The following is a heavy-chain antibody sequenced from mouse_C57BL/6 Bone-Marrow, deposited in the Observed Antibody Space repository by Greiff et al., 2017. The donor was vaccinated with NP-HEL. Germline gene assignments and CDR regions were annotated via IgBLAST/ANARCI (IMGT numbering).Heavy chain of an antibody. CDR3: ARAWTTVVATGNAMDY. V-gene: IGHV2-2*01. D-gene: IGHD1-1*01. CDR1: GGSRKGEG. Sequence: VKLQESGPGLVQPLKRLSSNGKGAGGSRKGEGGHGGRRGAGKCLEWLGVIWSGGSTDYNAAFISRLSISKDNSKSQVFFKMNSLQADDTAIYYCARAWTTVVATGNAMDYWGQGTSVTVSS. J-gene: IGHJ4*01. CDR2: IWSGGST.